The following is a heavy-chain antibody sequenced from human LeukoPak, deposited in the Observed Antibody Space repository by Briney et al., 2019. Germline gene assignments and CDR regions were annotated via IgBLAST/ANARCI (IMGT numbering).Heavy chain of an antibody. V-gene: IGHV1-24*01. CDR3: ATKERGLVPTYYFDY. D-gene: IGHD6-19*01. J-gene: IGHJ4*02. Sequence: GASVKVSCKVSGYTLTEVSMHWVRQAPGKGLEWMGGFDPEDGETIYAQKFQGRVTMTEDTSTDTAYMELSSLRSEDTAVYYRATKERGLVPTYYFDYWGQGTLVTVSS. CDR2: FDPEDGET. CDR1: GYTLTEVS.